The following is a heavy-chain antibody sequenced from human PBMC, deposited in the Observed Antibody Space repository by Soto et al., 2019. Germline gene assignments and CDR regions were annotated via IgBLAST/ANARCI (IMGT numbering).Heavy chain of an antibody. D-gene: IGHD3-16*01. CDR3: ARHNGPLYVGYYYDMDV. J-gene: IGHJ6*02. CDR1: GGSISSSSYY. Sequence: PSETLSLPFTLSGGSISSSSYYWGRIRHPPGKGLEWIGSIHYSGYTYYNPSLKSRVTISVDTSKNQFSLKLSSVTAADTAVYYCARHNGPLYVGYYYDMDVWGQGTTVT. V-gene: IGHV4-39*01. CDR2: IHYSGYT.